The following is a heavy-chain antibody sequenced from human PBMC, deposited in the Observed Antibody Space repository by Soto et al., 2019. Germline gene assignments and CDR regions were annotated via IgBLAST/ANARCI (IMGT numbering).Heavy chain of an antibody. CDR3: AKVKGDIMITFGGVIAG. CDR2: ISYDGSNK. J-gene: IGHJ4*02. Sequence: QVQLVESGGGVVQPGRSLRLSCAASGFTFSSYGMHWVRQAPGKGLEWVAVISYDGSNKYYADSVKGRFTISRDNSKNTLYLQMNSLRAEDTAVYYCAKVKGDIMITFGGVIAGWGQGTLVTVSS. V-gene: IGHV3-30*18. CDR1: GFTFSSYG. D-gene: IGHD3-16*02.